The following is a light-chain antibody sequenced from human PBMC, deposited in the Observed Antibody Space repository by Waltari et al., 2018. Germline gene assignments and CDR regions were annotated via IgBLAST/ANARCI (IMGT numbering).Light chain of an antibody. CDR1: QSISRT. Sequence: EIVLTQSPGTLSLPPGESATLSCRARQSISRTLAWYQQKPGQAPRLLIFGASNRATGIPDRFSGSGSGTDFSIIITRLEPEDSAMYYCQHYVRLPATFGQGTKVEIK. CDR3: QHYVRLPAT. CDR2: GAS. V-gene: IGKV3-20*01. J-gene: IGKJ1*01.